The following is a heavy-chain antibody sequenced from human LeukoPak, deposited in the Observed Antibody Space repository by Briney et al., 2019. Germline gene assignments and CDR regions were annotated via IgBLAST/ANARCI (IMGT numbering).Heavy chain of an antibody. CDR1: GGSFSGYY. Sequence: SETLSLTCAVYGGSFSGYYWSWIRQPPGKGLEWIGEINHSGSTNYSPSLKSRVTISVDTSKNQFSLKLSSVTAADTAVYYCAREGSSWYWGTATRGWYFDLWGHGTLVTVSS. CDR3: AREGSSWYWGTATRGWYFDL. CDR2: INHSGST. V-gene: IGHV4-34*01. D-gene: IGHD6-13*01. J-gene: IGHJ2*01.